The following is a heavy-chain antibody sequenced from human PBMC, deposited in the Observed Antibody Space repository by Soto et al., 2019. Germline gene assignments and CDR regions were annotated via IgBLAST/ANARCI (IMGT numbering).Heavy chain of an antibody. CDR3: ARGFLEWLSTPYSLDF. V-gene: IGHV3-48*03. J-gene: IGHJ4*02. CDR1: GFTFSSYE. Sequence: GGSLRLSCAAPGFTFSSYEMNWVRQAPGKGLEWVSYISSSGSTIYYADSVKGRFTISRDNAKNSLYLQMNSLRAEDTAVYYCARGFLEWLSTPYSLDFWGQGTLVTGSS. CDR2: ISSSGSTI. D-gene: IGHD3-3*01.